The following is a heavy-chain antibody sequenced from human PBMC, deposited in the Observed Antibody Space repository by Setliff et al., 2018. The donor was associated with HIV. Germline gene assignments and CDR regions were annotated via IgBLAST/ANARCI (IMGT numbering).Heavy chain of an antibody. J-gene: IGHJ4*02. CDR1: GYSFIGYY. Sequence: ASVKVSCKASGYSFIGYYIHWLRQARGHGLEWMGWMHVKDGETGYAQKFQGRVTMIRDTSISTAYMELNSLTLDDTAVYYCASPRGLGAVTPGLAYWGQGTPVTVSS. D-gene: IGHD2-8*02. V-gene: IGHV1-2*02. CDR2: MHVKDGET. CDR3: ASPRGLGAVTPGLAY.